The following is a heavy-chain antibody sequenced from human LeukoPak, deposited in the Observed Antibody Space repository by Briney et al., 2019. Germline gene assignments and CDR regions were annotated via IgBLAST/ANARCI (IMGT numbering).Heavy chain of an antibody. CDR2: ISSSSSYI. CDR1: GFTFSSYS. V-gene: IGHV3-21*01. CDR3: ARGYSSGSPGMDV. D-gene: IGHD6-19*01. J-gene: IGHJ6*02. Sequence: GGSPRLSCAASGFTFSSYSMSWVRQAPGKGLEWVSSISSSSSYIYYADSVKGRFTISRDNAKDSLYLQMNSLRAEDTAVYYCARGYSSGSPGMDVWGQGTTVTVSS.